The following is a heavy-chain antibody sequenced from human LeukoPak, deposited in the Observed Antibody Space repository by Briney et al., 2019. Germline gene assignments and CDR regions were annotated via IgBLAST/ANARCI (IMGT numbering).Heavy chain of an antibody. CDR3: ARDRHPSIAAAGTGYYYYGMDV. D-gene: IGHD6-13*01. J-gene: IGHJ6*02. V-gene: IGHV3-7*01. CDR2: IKQDGTEK. Sequence: GGSLRLSCAASGFSFSSYWMSWVRQAPGKGLEWVANIKQDGTEKYYVESVKGRFTISRDNAKNSLYLQMNSLRAEDTAVYYCARDRHPSIAAAGTGYYYYGMDVWGQGTTVTVSS. CDR1: GFSFSSYW.